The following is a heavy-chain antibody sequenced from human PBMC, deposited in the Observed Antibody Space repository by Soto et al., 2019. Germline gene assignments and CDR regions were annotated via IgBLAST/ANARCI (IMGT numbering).Heavy chain of an antibody. V-gene: IGHV3-23*01. Sequence: EVQLLESGGGLVQSGGSLRISCTASGFTFSSYAMSWVRQAPGKGLEWVSAISGSGDRTNYADSVKGRFTVSRDNSKNTLFLQMKSLRVEDTGVYYCAKGDWGSLYDPRGQGTLVTVSS. CDR3: AKGDWGSLYDP. J-gene: IGHJ5*02. D-gene: IGHD7-27*01. CDR2: ISGSGDRT. CDR1: GFTFSSYA.